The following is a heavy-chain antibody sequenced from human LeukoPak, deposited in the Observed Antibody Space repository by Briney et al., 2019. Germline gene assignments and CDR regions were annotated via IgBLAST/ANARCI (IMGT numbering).Heavy chain of an antibody. V-gene: IGHV4-31*03. Sequence: PSQTLSLTCTFSGGSISSGGYYWSWIRQHPGKGLEWIGYIYYSGSTYYNPSLKSRVTISVDTSKNQFSLKLSSVTAADTAVYYCARRVIGPSYYFDYWGQGTLVTVSS. CDR3: ARRVIGPSYYFDY. D-gene: IGHD2-21*01. CDR1: GGSISSGGYY. CDR2: IYYSGST. J-gene: IGHJ4*02.